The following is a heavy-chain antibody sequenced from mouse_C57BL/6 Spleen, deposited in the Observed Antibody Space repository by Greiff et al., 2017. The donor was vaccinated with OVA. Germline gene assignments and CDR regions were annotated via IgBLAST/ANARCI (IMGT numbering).Heavy chain of an antibody. CDR1: GFTFSNYW. CDR3: TGSSGFDY. Sequence: KLVESGGGLVQPGGSMKLSCVASGFTFSNYWMNWVRQSPEKGLEWVAQIRLKSDNYATHYAESVKGRFTISRDDSKSSVYLQMNNLRAEDTGIYYCTGSSGFDYWGQGTTLTVSS. CDR2: IRLKSDNYAT. D-gene: IGHD3-2*02. V-gene: IGHV6-3*01. J-gene: IGHJ2*01.